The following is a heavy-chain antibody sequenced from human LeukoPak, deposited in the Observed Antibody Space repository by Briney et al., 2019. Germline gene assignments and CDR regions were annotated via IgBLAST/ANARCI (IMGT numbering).Heavy chain of an antibody. CDR3: VRERGPFDGFDI. J-gene: IGHJ3*02. CDR1: GFTFSSYG. CDR2: IWVDGINK. V-gene: IGHV3-33*08. Sequence: PGGSLRLSCAASGFTFSSYGMHWVRQAPGKGLEWVTVIWVDGINKYYADSVRGRFTISRDNSKNTLYLEMNSLRTEDTAVYYCVRERGPFDGFDIWGQGTMVTVSS.